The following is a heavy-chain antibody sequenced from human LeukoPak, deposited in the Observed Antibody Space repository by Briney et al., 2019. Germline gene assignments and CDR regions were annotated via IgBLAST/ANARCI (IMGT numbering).Heavy chain of an antibody. D-gene: IGHD3-16*01. CDR2: IYYSGTT. V-gene: IGHV4-39*01. J-gene: IGHJ6*03. CDR1: GGSISSSSYY. Sequence: PSETLSLTCTVSGGSISSSSYYWGWIRQPPGKGLEWIGSIYYSGTTYYNPSLKSRVTISVDTSKNQFSLKLSSVTAADTAVYYCARVQRFGYYYYYMDVWGKGTTVTVSS. CDR3: ARVQRFGYYYYYMDV.